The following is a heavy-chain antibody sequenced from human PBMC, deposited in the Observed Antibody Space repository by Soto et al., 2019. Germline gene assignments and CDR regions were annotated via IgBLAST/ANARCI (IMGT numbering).Heavy chain of an antibody. CDR3: ATQGSSWYLGYFDY. CDR2: INAGNGNT. CDR1: GYTFTSYA. D-gene: IGHD6-13*01. V-gene: IGHV1-3*01. Sequence: QVQLVQSGAEVKKPGASVKVSCKASGYTFTSYAMHWVRQAPGQRLEWMGWINAGNGNTKYSQKFQGRVTITGDTSASTAYMELSSLRSEDTAVYYCATQGSSWYLGYFDYWGQGTLVTVSS. J-gene: IGHJ4*02.